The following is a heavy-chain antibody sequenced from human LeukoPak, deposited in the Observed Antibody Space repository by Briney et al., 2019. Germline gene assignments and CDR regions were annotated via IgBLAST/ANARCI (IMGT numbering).Heavy chain of an antibody. CDR1: GGSFSGYY. D-gene: IGHD3-3*01. Sequence: SETLSLTCAVHGGSFSGYYWSWIRQPPGKGLEWIGEINHSGSTNYNPSLKSRVTISVDTSKNQFSLKLSSVTAADTAVYYCARGTIFGVVIMGYYYYMDVWGKGTTVTVSS. CDR3: ARGTIFGVVIMGYYYYMDV. V-gene: IGHV4-34*01. J-gene: IGHJ6*03. CDR2: INHSGST.